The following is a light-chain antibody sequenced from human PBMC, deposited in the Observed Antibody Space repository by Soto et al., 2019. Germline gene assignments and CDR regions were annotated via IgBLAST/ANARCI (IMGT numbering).Light chain of an antibody. CDR2: DDS. J-gene: IGLJ1*01. V-gene: IGLV3-21*02. CDR1: NIGSES. Sequence: SYELTQSHSVSVATAQTGPRITCGGNNIGSESVHWYQQRPGQAPVLVVYDDSDRPSGIPERFSGSNSANTATLTISRVEAGDEADYYCQVWYSSTDLYVFGSGTKV. CDR3: QVWYSSTDLYV.